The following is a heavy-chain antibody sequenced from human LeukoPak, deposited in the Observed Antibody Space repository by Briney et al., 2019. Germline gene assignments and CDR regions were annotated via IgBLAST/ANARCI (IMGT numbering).Heavy chain of an antibody. J-gene: IGHJ4*02. Sequence: GRSLRLSCAASEFAFNTYAMHWVRQAPGKGLEWVAVISFDGNTIHYADSVKGRFTISRDNAKNSLYLQMNSLGAEDTAVYYCARPYDTRGYFPDYWGQGTLVTVSS. CDR3: ARPYDTRGYFPDY. D-gene: IGHD3-22*01. CDR1: EFAFNTYA. V-gene: IGHV3-30-3*01. CDR2: ISFDGNTI.